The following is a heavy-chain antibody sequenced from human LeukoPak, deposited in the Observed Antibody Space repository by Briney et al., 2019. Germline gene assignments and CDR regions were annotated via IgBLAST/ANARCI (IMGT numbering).Heavy chain of an antibody. Sequence: ASVKVSCKASGYTFTGYYMHWVRQAPGQGLEWMGWINPNSGGTNYAQKFQGRVTMTRDTSMSTAYMELSRLRSDDTAVYYCAREAPYCSGGSCLFDYWGQGTLVTVSS. CDR1: GYTFTGYY. J-gene: IGHJ4*02. CDR2: INPNSGGT. V-gene: IGHV1-2*02. CDR3: AREAPYCSGGSCLFDY. D-gene: IGHD2-15*01.